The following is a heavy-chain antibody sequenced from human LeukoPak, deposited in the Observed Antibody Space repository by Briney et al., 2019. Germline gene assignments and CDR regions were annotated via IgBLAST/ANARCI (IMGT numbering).Heavy chain of an antibody. CDR3: ARGTTGSSSPV. CDR1: GGSIISGAYY. J-gene: IGHJ4*02. V-gene: IGHV4-61*02. D-gene: IGHD6-13*01. Sequence: SQTLSLTCTVSGGSIISGAYYWGWIRQPAGKGLEWIGRIYTSGSTNYNPSLKSRVTISIDTSKKQFSLKLSSVTAADTAVYYCARGTTGSSSPVWGQGTLVTVSS. CDR2: IYTSGST.